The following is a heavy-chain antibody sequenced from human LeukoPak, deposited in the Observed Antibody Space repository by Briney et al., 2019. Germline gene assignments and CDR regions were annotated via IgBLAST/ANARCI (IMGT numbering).Heavy chain of an antibody. D-gene: IGHD3-22*01. CDR2: IHTSGST. V-gene: IGHV4-4*07. CDR3: ARDRYYYDSSATYFDY. CDR1: GGSISSYY. Sequence: SETLSLTCTVSGGSISSYYWSWIRQPAGKGLEWIGRIHTSGSTNYSPSLKRRVTMSVDTSKNQFSLKLSTVTAADTAVYYCARDRYYYDSSATYFDYWGQGTLVTVSS. J-gene: IGHJ4*02.